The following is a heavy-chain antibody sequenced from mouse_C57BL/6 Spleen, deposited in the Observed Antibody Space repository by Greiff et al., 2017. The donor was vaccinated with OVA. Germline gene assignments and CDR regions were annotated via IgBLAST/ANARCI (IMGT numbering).Heavy chain of an antibody. CDR2: ISSGGDYI. CDR1: GFTFSSYA. Sequence: EVHLVESGEGLVKPGGSLKLSCAASGFTFSSYAMSWVRQTPEKRLEWVAYISSGGDYIYYADTVKGRFTISRDNARNTLYLQMSSLKSEDTAMYYCTRGGGLGRGYFDVWGTGTTVTVSS. V-gene: IGHV5-9-1*02. D-gene: IGHD4-1*01. J-gene: IGHJ1*03. CDR3: TRGGGLGRGYFDV.